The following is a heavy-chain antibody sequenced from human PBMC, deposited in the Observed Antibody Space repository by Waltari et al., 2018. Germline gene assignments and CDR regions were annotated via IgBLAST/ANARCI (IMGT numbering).Heavy chain of an antibody. CDR2: IYSNGNA. Sequence: QVQLQESGPGLVRPSQTLSLRCTVSGDSISRGGYYWSWIRQLPGTGLEWIGYIYSNGNAHYSPSVRSRVTISVDTSKNQFSLKLRSVTAADTAVYYCARGIFGVGTDYWGQGTLVTVSS. V-gene: IGHV4-31*03. CDR3: ARGIFGVGTDY. D-gene: IGHD3-3*01. J-gene: IGHJ4*02. CDR1: GDSISRGGYY.